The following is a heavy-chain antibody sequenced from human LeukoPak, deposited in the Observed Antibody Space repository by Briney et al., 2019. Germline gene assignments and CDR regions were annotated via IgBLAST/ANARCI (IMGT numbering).Heavy chain of an antibody. Sequence: PGGSLRLSCAASGFTFSSYAMHWVRQAPGKGLEWVAVISYDGSNKYYADSVKGRFTISRDNSKNTLYLQMNSLRAEDTAVYYCARAWFGELAFDYWGQGTLVTVSS. CDR3: ARAWFGELAFDY. J-gene: IGHJ4*02. V-gene: IGHV3-30*14. CDR2: ISYDGSNK. D-gene: IGHD3-10*01. CDR1: GFTFSSYA.